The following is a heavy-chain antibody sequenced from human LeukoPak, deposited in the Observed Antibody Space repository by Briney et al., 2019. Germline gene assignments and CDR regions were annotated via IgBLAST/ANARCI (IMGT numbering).Heavy chain of an antibody. CDR2: SGSS. Sequence: PSETLSLTCTVPGGSISSDYWTWTRQTPGKGLEWIGYSGSSKYNPSLKSRVTISVDTSKSQFSLTLSSVTAADTAVYYCAKTRRDYYGSGKNLTPWPAGMDVWGQGTTVTVS. J-gene: IGHJ6*02. CDR3: AKTRRDYYGSGKNLTPWPAGMDV. D-gene: IGHD3-10*01. V-gene: IGHV4-59*01. CDR1: GGSISSDY.